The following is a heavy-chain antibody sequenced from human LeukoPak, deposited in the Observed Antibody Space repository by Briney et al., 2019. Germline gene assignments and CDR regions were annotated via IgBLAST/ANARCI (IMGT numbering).Heavy chain of an antibody. J-gene: IGHJ3*02. CDR3: ARGGFGPSDALDI. D-gene: IGHD3-10*01. CDR2: LYSSGTT. CDR1: GVSVSIKY. Sequence: PGGSLRLSCAVSGVSVSIKYMNWVRQAPGKGLEWVSILYSSGTTYYANSVKGRFTISRDNSENKIFLQMNSLRAEDTSVYYCARGGFGPSDALDIWGQRTMVTVSS. V-gene: IGHV3-53*01.